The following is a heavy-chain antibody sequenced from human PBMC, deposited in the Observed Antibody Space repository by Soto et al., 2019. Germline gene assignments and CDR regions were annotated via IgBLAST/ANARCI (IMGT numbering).Heavy chain of an antibody. CDR3: AREGGGYYDFWSGNFDY. CDR2: IWYDGSNK. Sequence: QVQLVESGGGVVQPGRSLRLSCAASGFTFSSYGMHWVRQAPGKGLEWVAVIWYDGSNKYYADSVKGRFTISRDNSKNTRYRKMNGLKAEDMAVYYWAREGGGYYDFWSGNFDYWGQGTLVTVSS. D-gene: IGHD3-3*01. J-gene: IGHJ4*02. V-gene: IGHV3-33*01. CDR1: GFTFSSYG.